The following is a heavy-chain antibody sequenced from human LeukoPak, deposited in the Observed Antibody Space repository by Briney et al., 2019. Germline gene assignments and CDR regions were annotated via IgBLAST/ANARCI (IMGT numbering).Heavy chain of an antibody. D-gene: IGHD3-22*01. J-gene: IGHJ4*02. CDR2: IYYTGST. CDR3: AGWFYDSSGYF. V-gene: IGHV4-39*07. Sequence: PSETLSLTCNVSSGTISSSSYFWGWIRQPPGNELEWIGNIYYTGSTHYNPSLKSRLTISVDTSKNQFSLKLSSVTAANTAVYYCAGWFYDSSGYFWGQGTLVTVSS. CDR1: SGTISSSSYF.